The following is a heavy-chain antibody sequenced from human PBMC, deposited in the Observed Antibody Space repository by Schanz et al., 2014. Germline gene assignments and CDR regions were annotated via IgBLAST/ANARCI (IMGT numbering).Heavy chain of an antibody. CDR2: IIPIHGIV. CDR1: GGTFSTYP. CDR3: ARDGGTEDVFDI. J-gene: IGHJ3*02. V-gene: IGHV1-69*04. Sequence: QVQLVQSGAEVKKPGSSMKVSCKASGGTFSTYPINWLRQAPGQGLEWMGRIIPIHGIVNYAQRFQDRVRITADKSTRTTYMELSSLRSDDTAVYYCARDGGTEDVFDIWGQGTILTVSS. D-gene: IGHD1-1*01.